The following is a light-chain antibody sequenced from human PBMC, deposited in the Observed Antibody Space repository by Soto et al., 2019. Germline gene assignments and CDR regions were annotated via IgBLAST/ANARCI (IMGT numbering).Light chain of an antibody. Sequence: DIQMTQSPSSLSAAVGDRVTITCRASQSIGKYLSWFQQTPGNAPKLLIYAASGLQSGVPSRFSGSGSGTDFTLTINSLQREDFATYYCQRTYNTPLTFGGGTKVDIK. V-gene: IGKV1-39*01. CDR1: QSIGKY. J-gene: IGKJ4*01. CDR3: QRTYNTPLT. CDR2: AAS.